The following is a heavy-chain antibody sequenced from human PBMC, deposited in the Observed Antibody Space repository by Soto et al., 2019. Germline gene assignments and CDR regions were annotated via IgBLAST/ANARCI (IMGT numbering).Heavy chain of an antibody. CDR3: ANIPVGGNWYFDL. CDR1: ECSLSTSGVG. J-gene: IGHJ2*01. CDR2: IYWNDDK. D-gene: IGHD6-19*01. V-gene: IGHV2-5*01. Sequence: GLTLVNHTDTLRLTCPFSECSLSTSGVGVGWIRRPPGKALEWLGLIYWNDDKRYSPSLKSRLTISKDTSKNQVFLRMTNLDPVDKATYHCANIPVGGNWYFDLWGRGTLVLVYS.